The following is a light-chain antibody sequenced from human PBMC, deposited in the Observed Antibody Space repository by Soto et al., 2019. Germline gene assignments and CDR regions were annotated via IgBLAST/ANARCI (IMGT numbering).Light chain of an antibody. Sequence: IVLTQSPGTLSLSPGDRATLSCRTSQNVQHNSLAWYQQKPGQAPRLLIYGGSSRATGIPDRFSGDGSGTDFTLTISGLDPEHFAVYYCQQSGSSPTFGPVTKVD. CDR3: QQSGSSPT. CDR1: QNVQHNS. J-gene: IGKJ3*01. CDR2: GGS. V-gene: IGKV3-20*01.